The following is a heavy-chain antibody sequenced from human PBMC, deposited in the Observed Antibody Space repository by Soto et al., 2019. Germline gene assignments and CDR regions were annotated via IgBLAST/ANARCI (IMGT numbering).Heavy chain of an antibody. J-gene: IGHJ5*01. D-gene: IGHD3-16*01. CDR2: IYYSGTT. Sequence: QVQLQESGPGLLKPSETLSLNCTVSGGSLTNLYWSWIRQSPGKGLEWIGFIYYSGTTNYNPSLKRPVTISIDLTKTQFSLKLKSVPAADTAVYYCVRDVNSGNWFGGGFVSWCQGALVSVSS. CDR3: VRDVNSGNWFGGGFVS. V-gene: IGHV4-59*11. CDR1: GGSLTNLY.